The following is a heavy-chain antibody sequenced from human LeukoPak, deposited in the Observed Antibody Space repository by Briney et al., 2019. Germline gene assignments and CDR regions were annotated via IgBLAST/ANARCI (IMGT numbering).Heavy chain of an antibody. Sequence: PSETLSLTCAVSGGSFSGYYWSWIRQPPGKGLEWVGYIYYSGGTSYNPYPKSRGTISLDATKNQFSLKLSSVTAANTAVYDCARGPINRITSAYYYYMDVWGKGTTVTVSS. CDR3: ARGPINRITSAYYYYMDV. CDR2: IYYSGGT. J-gene: IGHJ6*03. CDR1: GGSFSGYY. V-gene: IGHV4-30-4*08. D-gene: IGHD2-2*01.